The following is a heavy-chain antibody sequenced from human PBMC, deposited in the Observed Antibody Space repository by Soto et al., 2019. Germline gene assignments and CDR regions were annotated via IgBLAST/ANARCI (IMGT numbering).Heavy chain of an antibody. V-gene: IGHV3-7*03. CDR3: ARSITTLGVVTISDDNWFDP. Sequence: EGQLVESGGGLVQPGGSLRLSCEASGLTFSSYWMTWVRQAPGKGLEWVADIKPDGSETYYVDSVEGRFTISRDNAKNSIYLEMNSLRVEDTAVYYFARSITTLGVVTISDDNWFDPWGQGTPVTVSS. CDR1: GLTFSSYW. D-gene: IGHD3-3*01. CDR2: IKPDGSET. J-gene: IGHJ5*02.